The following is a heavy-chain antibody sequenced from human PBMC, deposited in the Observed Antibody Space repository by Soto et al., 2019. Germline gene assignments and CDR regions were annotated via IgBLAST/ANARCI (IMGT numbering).Heavy chain of an antibody. CDR1: GGSISSINW. J-gene: IGHJ5*02. D-gene: IGHD2-21*01. CDR2: IYYSGST. V-gene: IGHV4-4*02. CDR3: ARSSGVSATYWGDA. Sequence: SETLSLTCGVSGGSISSINWWSWVRQTPGKGLEWIGEIYYSGSTNYNPSLTSRVTMSIDKSKNQFFLNLTSVTAADTAVYYCARSSGVSATYWGDAWGQGTLVTVSS.